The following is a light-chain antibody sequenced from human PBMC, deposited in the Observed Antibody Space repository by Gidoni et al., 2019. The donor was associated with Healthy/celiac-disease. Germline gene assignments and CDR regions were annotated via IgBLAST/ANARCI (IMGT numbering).Light chain of an antibody. CDR1: QSISSY. J-gene: IGKJ2*02. Sequence: DIQMTQSPSSLSASVGDRVTITCRASQSISSYLNWYQQKPGKAPKLLIYAASSLQSGVPSRFSGSGSGTDFTLTISSLQPEDFATYYCRQSYSTFGTFGQGTKLEIK. CDR3: RQSYSTFGT. CDR2: AAS. V-gene: IGKV1-39*01.